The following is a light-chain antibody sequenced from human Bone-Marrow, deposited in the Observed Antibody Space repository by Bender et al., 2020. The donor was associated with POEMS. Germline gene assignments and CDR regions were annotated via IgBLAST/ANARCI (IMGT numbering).Light chain of an antibody. CDR3: ISCTSSNTYV. Sequence: QSALTQPPSASGSPGQSVTISCTGTSDDVGAYDYVSWYQQHPGKVPKLLMYEVNKRPSGVPHRFSGSKSGSTASLTISGLQSEDEADYYCISCTSSNTYVFGSGTKVTVL. CDR1: SDDVGAYDY. CDR2: EVN. V-gene: IGLV2-8*01. J-gene: IGLJ1*01.